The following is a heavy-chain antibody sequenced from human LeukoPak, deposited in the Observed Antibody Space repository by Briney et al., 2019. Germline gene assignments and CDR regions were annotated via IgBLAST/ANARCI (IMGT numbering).Heavy chain of an antibody. CDR3: ARSEILNYGAYYYYYDMDV. V-gene: IGHV1-8*01. J-gene: IGHJ6*02. D-gene: IGHD3-10*01. CDR1: GYTFTSYD. Sequence: ASVKVSCKASGYTFTSYDINWVRQATGQGLEWMGWMNPNSGNTGYAQKFQGRVTMTRNTSISTAYMELSSLRSEDTAVYYCARSEILNYGAYYYYYDMDVWGQGTTVTVSS. CDR2: MNPNSGNT.